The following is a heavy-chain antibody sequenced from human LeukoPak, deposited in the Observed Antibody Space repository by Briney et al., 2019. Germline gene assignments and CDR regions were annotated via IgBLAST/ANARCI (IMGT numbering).Heavy chain of an antibody. CDR1: GGTFNSYA. Sequence: ASVKVSCKASGGTFNSYAFSRVRQAPGQGLEWMGIINPSGGSTSYAQKFQGRVTMTRDTTTSTVYMELSSLRSEDTAVYYCARDESTSILWWWGQGTLVTVSS. CDR3: ARDESTSILWW. CDR2: INPSGGST. V-gene: IGHV1-46*02. J-gene: IGHJ1*01. D-gene: IGHD2-21*01.